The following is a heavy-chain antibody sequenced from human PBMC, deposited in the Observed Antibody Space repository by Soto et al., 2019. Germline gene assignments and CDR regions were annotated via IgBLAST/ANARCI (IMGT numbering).Heavy chain of an antibody. J-gene: IGHJ4*02. Sequence: PGGSLRLSCAASGFSFRDYWMTWVRQAPGKGLDWVANIKQDGSEKYYVDSLKGRFTISRDNAKNSVYLLMDSLRAEDTALYYCARGEPFNCSPITCQLFDYWGQGTLVTVSS. CDR1: GFSFRDYW. D-gene: IGHD2-15*01. V-gene: IGHV3-7*03. CDR2: IKQDGSEK. CDR3: ARGEPFNCSPITCQLFDY.